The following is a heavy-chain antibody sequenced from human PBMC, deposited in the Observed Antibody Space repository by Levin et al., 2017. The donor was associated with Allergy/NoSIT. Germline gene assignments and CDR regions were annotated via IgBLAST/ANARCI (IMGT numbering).Heavy chain of an antibody. J-gene: IGHJ6*02. Sequence: GGSLRLSCAASGFTFDDYAMQWVRQAPGKGLEWVSGISWNGVYIGYVDSVKGRFTISRDNAKNTLYLEMNSLGPEDTALYYCAKGEPPDYGDYRYALDVWGQGTAVTVSS. CDR2: ISWNGVYI. V-gene: IGHV3-9*01. CDR1: GFTFDDYA. D-gene: IGHD4-17*01. CDR3: AKGEPPDYGDYRYALDV.